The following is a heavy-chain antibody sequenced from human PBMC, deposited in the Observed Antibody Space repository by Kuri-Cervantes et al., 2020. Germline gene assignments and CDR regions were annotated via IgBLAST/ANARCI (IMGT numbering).Heavy chain of an antibody. V-gene: IGHV3-7*03. J-gene: IGHJ4*02. CDR3: ATDLYTSARKAIDY. CDR2: IKQDGSEK. CDR1: GFTVSSNY. Sequence: GESLKISCPASGFTVSSNYMSWVRQAPGKGLEWVANIKQDGSEKYYVDSVKGRFTISRDNAKNSLYLQMNSLRAEDTAVYYCATDLYTSARKAIDYWGQGTLVTVSS. D-gene: IGHD6-19*01.